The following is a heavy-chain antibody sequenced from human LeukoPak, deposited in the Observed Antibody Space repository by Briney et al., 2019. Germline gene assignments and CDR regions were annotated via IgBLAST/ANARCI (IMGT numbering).Heavy chain of an antibody. J-gene: IGHJ2*01. V-gene: IGHV4-59*01. D-gene: IGHD3-22*01. CDR3: ARGLNYYDSSGHYWYFDL. CDR2: IYYSGST. CDR1: GGSISSYY. Sequence: PSETLSLTCTVSGGSISSYYWSWIRQPPGKGLEWIGYIYYSGSTNYNPSLKSRVTISVDTSKNQFSLKLGSVTAADTAVYYCARGLNYYDSSGHYWYFDLWGRGTLVTVSS.